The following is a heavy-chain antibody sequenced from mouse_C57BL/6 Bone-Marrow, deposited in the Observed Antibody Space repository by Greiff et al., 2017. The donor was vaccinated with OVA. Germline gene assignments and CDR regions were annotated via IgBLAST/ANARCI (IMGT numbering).Heavy chain of an antibody. CDR2: IDPENGDT. V-gene: IGHV14-4*01. Sequence: VQLQQSGAELVRPGASVKLSCTASGFNIKDDYMHWVKQRPEQGLEWIGWIDPENGDTEYASKFQGKATITADTSSNTAYLQLSSLTSEDTAVYYCTRAYVYFDYWGRGTALTVSS. J-gene: IGHJ2*01. CDR3: TRAYVYFDY. CDR1: GFNIKDDY. D-gene: IGHD1-1*01.